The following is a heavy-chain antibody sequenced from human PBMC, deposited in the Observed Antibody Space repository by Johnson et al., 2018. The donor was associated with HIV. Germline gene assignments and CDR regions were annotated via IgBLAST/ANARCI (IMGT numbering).Heavy chain of an antibody. V-gene: IGHV3-66*03. D-gene: IGHD2-15*01. J-gene: IGHJ3*02. CDR3: ARDGLAARVVGAFDI. CDR2: IYSGGST. CDR1: GFTVSSNY. Sequence: VQLVESGGGLIQPGGSLRLSCAASGFTVSSNYMSWVRQAPGKGLEWVSVIYSGGSTYYADSVKGRFTISRDNSKNTLYLQMNSLRAEDTAVYYCARDGLAARVVGAFDIWGQGTMVTVSS.